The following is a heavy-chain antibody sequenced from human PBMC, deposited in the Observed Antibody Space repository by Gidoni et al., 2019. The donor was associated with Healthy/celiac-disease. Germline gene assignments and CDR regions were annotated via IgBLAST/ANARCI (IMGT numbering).Heavy chain of an antibody. CDR2: IIPIFGTA. CDR1: GGTFSSDA. D-gene: IGHD4-17*01. CDR3: ATGRYGDVFDY. Sequence: QVQLVQSGAEVKKPGSSVKVSCQASGGTFSSDAISWVRQAPGKGLEWMGGIIPIFGTANYAQKFQGRVTITADESTSTAYMGLSSLRSEDTAVYYCATGRYGDVFDYWGQGTLVTVSS. V-gene: IGHV1-69*01. J-gene: IGHJ4*02.